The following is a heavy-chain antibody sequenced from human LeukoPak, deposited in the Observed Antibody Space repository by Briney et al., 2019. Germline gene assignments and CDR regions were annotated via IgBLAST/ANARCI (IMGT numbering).Heavy chain of an antibody. CDR2: ISVEGESA. D-gene: IGHD6-19*01. CDR1: GFSVSTSG. Sequence: GGSLRLSCTVSGFSVSTSGMSWVRQAQGKGLQTISAISVEGESAYYADSVKGRFTISRDNSKNTLYLQMNSLRVEDTAVYFCAQGYGNGWYPHWGQGSLVSVSS. V-gene: IGHV3-23*01. J-gene: IGHJ4*02. CDR3: AQGYGNGWYPH.